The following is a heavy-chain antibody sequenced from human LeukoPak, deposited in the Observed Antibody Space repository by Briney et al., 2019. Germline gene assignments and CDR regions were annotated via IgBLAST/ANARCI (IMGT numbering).Heavy chain of an antibody. CDR3: ARGRPHGNDY. CDR2: INSYGSNT. V-gene: IGHV3-74*01. J-gene: IGHJ4*02. CDR1: GFTFSSYW. D-gene: IGHD4-23*01. Sequence: GGSLRLSCAASGFTFSSYWMHWVRQAPGKGLAWVSHINSYGSNTTYADSVKGRFSISRDNAKNTLYLQMNSLRVEDTAVYYCARGRPHGNDYWGQGTLVTVSS.